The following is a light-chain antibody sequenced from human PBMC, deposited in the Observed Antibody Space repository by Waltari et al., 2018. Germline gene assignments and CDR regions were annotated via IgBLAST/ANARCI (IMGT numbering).Light chain of an antibody. CDR1: QSVSSS. CDR3: QQRAFWPPT. CDR2: DAS. V-gene: IGKV3-11*01. Sequence: EIVLTQSPATLSLSPGEGATVSCRARQSVSSSLPWTQQRPGQAPRLLIYDASSTATGIPARFSGSGSGTDFTLTISSLEPEDFAVYSCQQRAFWPPTFGRGTKLEMK. J-gene: IGKJ2*01.